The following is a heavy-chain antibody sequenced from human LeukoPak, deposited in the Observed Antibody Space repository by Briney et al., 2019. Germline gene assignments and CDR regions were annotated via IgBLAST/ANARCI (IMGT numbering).Heavy chain of an antibody. J-gene: IGHJ4*02. CDR2: IIPIFGTA. Sequence: SVKVSCKASGGTFSSYAISWVRQAPGQGLEWMGRIIPIFGTANYAQKFQGRVTITTDESTSTAHMELSSLRSEDTAVYYCARDQGLRNWEDWGQGTLVTVSS. D-gene: IGHD1-26*01. CDR3: ARDQGLRNWED. V-gene: IGHV1-69*05. CDR1: GGTFSSYA.